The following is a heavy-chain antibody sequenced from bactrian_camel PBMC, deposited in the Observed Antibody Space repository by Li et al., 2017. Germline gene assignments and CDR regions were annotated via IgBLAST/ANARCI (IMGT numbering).Heavy chain of an antibody. CDR2: IYNDGSTT. J-gene: IGHJ4*01. CDR3: SGGGFAFED. V-gene: IGHV3S5*01. CDR1: GFNFSKAY. Sequence: QVQLVESGGGLVQPGGSLTLSCTTSGFNFSKAYMSWVRLTPGKGLEWVAGIYNDGSTTHYTDAVKGRFTISRDNAANTVYLQMNSLKSEDTALYYASGGGFAFEDWGQGTQVTVS.